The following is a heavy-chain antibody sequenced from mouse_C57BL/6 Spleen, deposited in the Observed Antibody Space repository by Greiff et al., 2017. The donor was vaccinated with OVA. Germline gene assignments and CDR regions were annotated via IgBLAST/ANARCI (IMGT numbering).Heavy chain of an antibody. Sequence: VQLQQSGPGLVKPSQSLSLTCSVTGYSITSGYYWNWIRQFPGNKLEWMGYISYDGSNNYNPSLKNRISITRDTSKNQFFLKLNSVTTEDTATYYCAREVGGAVVARDAMDYWGQGTSVTVSS. V-gene: IGHV3-6*01. D-gene: IGHD1-1*01. CDR2: ISYDGSN. CDR1: GYSITSGYY. J-gene: IGHJ4*01. CDR3: AREVGGAVVARDAMDY.